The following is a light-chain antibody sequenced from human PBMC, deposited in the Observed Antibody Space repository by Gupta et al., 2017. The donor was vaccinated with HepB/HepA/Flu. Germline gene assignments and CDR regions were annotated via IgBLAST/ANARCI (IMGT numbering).Light chain of an antibody. CDR2: SNN. J-gene: IGLJ3*02. CDR1: SSNIGSNT. Sequence: QSVLTQPPSASGTPGQRVTISCSGSSSNIGSNTVNWYQQLPGTAPKLLIYSNNQRPSGVPDRFSGSKSGTSASLALRWLQAGDEADYYCAAWDDSLDCPVFGGGTKLTVL. V-gene: IGLV1-44*01. CDR3: AAWDDSLDCPV.